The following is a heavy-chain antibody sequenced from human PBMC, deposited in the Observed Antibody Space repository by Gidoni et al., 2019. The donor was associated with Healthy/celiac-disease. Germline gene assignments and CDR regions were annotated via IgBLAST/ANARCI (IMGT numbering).Heavy chain of an antibody. CDR3: ARRLNDNTYYDFWSGYYTAFPDAFDI. D-gene: IGHD3-3*01. CDR2: MSSSSSYI. CDR1: GLTFSSYS. J-gene: IGHJ3*02. V-gene: IGHV3-21*01. Sequence: EVQLVESGGGLVKPGGSLRLSCAASGLTFSSYSMNWIRSATGKGLAWVSSMSSSSSYIYYADSVKGRFTISRDNAKNSLYLQMNSLRAEDTAVYYCARRLNDNTYYDFWSGYYTAFPDAFDIWGQGTMVTVSS.